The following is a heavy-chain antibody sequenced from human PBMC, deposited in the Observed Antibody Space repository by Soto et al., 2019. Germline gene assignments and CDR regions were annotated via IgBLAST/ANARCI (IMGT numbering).Heavy chain of an antibody. CDR1: GGTFSSYA. Sequence: QVQLVQSGAEVKKPGSSVKVSCKTSGGTFSSYAISWVRQAPGQGLEWMGGIIPIFGTANYAQKLQGRVTITADESTSTAYRELSSPRSEDTAVYYCARVLSAMIMFGGVMGWFDPWGQGTLVTVSS. J-gene: IGHJ5*02. CDR2: IIPIFGTA. D-gene: IGHD3-16*01. V-gene: IGHV1-69*12. CDR3: ARVLSAMIMFGGVMGWFDP.